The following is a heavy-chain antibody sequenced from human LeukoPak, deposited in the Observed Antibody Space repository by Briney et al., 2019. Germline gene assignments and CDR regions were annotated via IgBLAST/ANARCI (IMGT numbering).Heavy chain of an antibody. CDR3: AHKTDSSSWTGDYFDY. CDR2: IYWDDDK. CDR1: GFSLSTSGVG. V-gene: IGHV2-5*02. D-gene: IGHD6-13*01. Sequence: SGPTLVKPTQTLTLTCTFSGFSLSTSGVGVGWIRQPPGKALEWLALIYWDDDKRYSPSLKSRLTITKDTAKNQVVLTMTNMDPVDTATYYCAHKTDSSSWTGDYFDYWGQGTLVTVSS. J-gene: IGHJ4*02.